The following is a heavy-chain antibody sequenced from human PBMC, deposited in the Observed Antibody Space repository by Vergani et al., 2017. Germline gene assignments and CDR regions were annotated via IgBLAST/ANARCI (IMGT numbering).Heavy chain of an antibody. D-gene: IGHD2-8*01. CDR3: AKDKMEAWRARNWYFDL. Sequence: EVQLLESGGGLVQPGGSLRLSCAASGFTFSSYAMSWVRQAPGKGLEWVSAISGSGGSTYYADSVKGRFTISRDNSKNTLYLQMNSLRAEDTAVYYCAKDKMEAWRARNWYFDLWGRGTLVTVSS. V-gene: IGHV3-23*01. CDR2: ISGSGGST. J-gene: IGHJ2*01. CDR1: GFTFSSYA.